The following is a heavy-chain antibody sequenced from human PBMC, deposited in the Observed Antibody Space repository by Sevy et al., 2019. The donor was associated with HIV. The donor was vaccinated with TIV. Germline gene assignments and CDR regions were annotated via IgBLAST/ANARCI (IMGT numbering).Heavy chain of an antibody. D-gene: IGHD3-22*01. Sequence: GGSLRLSCAATGFTFSNYAMHWVRQAPGKGMEWVAIIWSDGASQYHGDSVKGRFTISRDNSKNTLYLQMNNVRVEDTAVCYCARGGYYYDNAAYYALDSWGQGTLVTVSS. CDR1: GFTFSNYA. V-gene: IGHV3-33*01. CDR3: ARGGYYYDNAAYYALDS. CDR2: IWSDGASQ. J-gene: IGHJ4*02.